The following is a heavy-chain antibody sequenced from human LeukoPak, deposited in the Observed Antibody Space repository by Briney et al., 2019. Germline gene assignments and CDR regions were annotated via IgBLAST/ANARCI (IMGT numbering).Heavy chain of an antibody. J-gene: IGHJ4*02. CDR2: ISAHDGTR. CDR1: GYTFTNYY. D-gene: IGHD6-19*01. CDR3: ARRSTLYSSGRFYFDY. V-gene: IGHV1-18*01. Sequence: ASVKVSCKASGYTFTNYYISWVRQATGQGLGWMGWISAHDGTRNYALKHEDRVTMTTDTSTSTAYMELRGLRSDDTAVYYCARRSTLYSSGRFYFDYWGQGTLVTVSS.